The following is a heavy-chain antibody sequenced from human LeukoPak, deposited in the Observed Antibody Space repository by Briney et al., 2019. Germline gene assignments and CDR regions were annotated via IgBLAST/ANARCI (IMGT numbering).Heavy chain of an antibody. D-gene: IGHD1-14*01. CDR2: IWYDGSQR. V-gene: IGHV3-33*01. CDR1: GFIFSTYG. Sequence: PGGSLRLSCVGSGFIFSTYGLHWVRQSPGRGLEWVAVIWYDGSQRYYADSVKGRFTISRDDSQNTIYLQMDSLRAEDTAVYYCATSSPRNYFDHWGQGTLVTVSS. CDR3: ATSSPRNYFDH. J-gene: IGHJ4*02.